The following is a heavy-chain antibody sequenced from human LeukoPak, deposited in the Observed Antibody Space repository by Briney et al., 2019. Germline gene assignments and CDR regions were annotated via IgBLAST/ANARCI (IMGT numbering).Heavy chain of an antibody. V-gene: IGHV3-21*01. CDR3: ARSLGQYTGSLLGY. D-gene: IGHD3-16*01. CDR1: GFTFSSYS. Sequence: KPGGSLRLSCAASGFTFSSYSMNWVRQAPGKGLEWVSSISSSSSYIYYADSVKGRFTISRDNAKNSLYLLMNSLKAEDSAVYYCARSLGQYTGSLLGYWGQGTPVTVSS. CDR2: ISSSSSYI. J-gene: IGHJ4*02.